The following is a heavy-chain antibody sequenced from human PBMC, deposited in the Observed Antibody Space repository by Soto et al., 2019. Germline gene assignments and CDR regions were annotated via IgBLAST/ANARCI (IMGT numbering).Heavy chain of an antibody. CDR1: GCSISSYH. J-gene: IGHJ5*02. CDR3: ARSYSGTFYGYDT. V-gene: IGHV4-59*01. D-gene: IGHD1-26*01. Sequence: SGTLSLTCTVSGCSISSYHWSWIRQSPGKGLEWIGYVFYTGSTKYNPALKRRVTISVDTSKNQFSLKLSSVSAADTGLYYCARSYSGTFYGYDTWGQGILVTVSS. CDR2: VFYTGST.